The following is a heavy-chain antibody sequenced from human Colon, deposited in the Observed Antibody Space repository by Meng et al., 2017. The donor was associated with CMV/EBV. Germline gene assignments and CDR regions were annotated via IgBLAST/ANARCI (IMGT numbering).Heavy chain of an antibody. CDR3: ARGSGPLFPGAFDI. CDR1: GGTFSNYT. V-gene: IGHV1-69*02. D-gene: IGHD3-10*02. CDR2: TIPMLSIA. Sequence: SVKVSCKASGGTFSNYTLNWVRQAPGQGLEWMGRTIPMLSIANYAKKFQGRVTITADKSTSTVYMHLTSLRSDDTAVYYCARGSGPLFPGAFDIWGQGTMVTVSS. J-gene: IGHJ3*02.